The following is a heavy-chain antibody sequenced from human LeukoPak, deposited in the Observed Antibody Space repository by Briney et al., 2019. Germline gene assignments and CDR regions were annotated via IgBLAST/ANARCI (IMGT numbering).Heavy chain of an antibody. Sequence: SLRVSCKPSGYTFTRYGISRVCQAPRQGLERIGWISAYNGNTNYAQKLQGRVTMTTDTSTSTAYMELRSLRSDDSAVYYCAREGEGYSRRPFDPWGQGTLVTVSS. CDR1: GYTFTRYG. V-gene: IGHV1-18*01. J-gene: IGHJ5*02. CDR2: ISAYNGNT. D-gene: IGHD6-13*01. CDR3: AREGEGYSRRPFDP.